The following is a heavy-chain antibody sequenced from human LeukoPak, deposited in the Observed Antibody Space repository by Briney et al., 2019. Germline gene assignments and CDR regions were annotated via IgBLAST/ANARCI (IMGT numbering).Heavy chain of an antibody. CDR2: INPNSGGT. CDR3: ARDRSAFDI. Sequence: ASVKVSCKASGYTFTGYYMHWVRQAPGQGLEWIGWINPNSGGTNYAQKFQGRVTITADESTSTAYMELSSLRSEDTAVYYCARDRSAFDIWGQGTMVTVSS. V-gene: IGHV1-2*02. J-gene: IGHJ3*02. CDR1: GYTFTGYY.